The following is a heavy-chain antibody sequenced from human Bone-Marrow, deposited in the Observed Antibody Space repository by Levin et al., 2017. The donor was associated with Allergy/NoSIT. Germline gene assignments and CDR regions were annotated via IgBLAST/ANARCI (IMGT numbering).Heavy chain of an antibody. CDR3: AREGSGTTYGALDV. J-gene: IGHJ3*01. CDR1: GFTFSDYY. Sequence: GGSLRLSCAASGFTFSDYYMSWIRQAPGKGLEWVSYISSSGITTYYADSVNGRFTISRDNAKNSVFLQMNSLRAEDTAVYYCAREGSGTTYGALDVWGQGTMVTVSS. V-gene: IGHV3-11*01. CDR2: ISSSGITT. D-gene: IGHD1-1*01.